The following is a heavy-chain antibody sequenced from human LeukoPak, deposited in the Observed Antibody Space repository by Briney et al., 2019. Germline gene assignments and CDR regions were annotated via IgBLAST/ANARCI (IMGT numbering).Heavy chain of an antibody. CDR2: IKQDGSEK. D-gene: IGHD2-8*01. J-gene: IGHJ4*02. CDR3: ARDSNGVFDY. CDR1: GFTFSTSW. Sequence: PGGSLRLSCAASGFTFSTSWMSWVRQAPGKGLEWVANIKQDGSEKYYVDSVKGRFTISRDNAKNPLYLQMNSLRAEDTAVYYCARDSNGVFDYWGQGTLVTVSS. V-gene: IGHV3-7*01.